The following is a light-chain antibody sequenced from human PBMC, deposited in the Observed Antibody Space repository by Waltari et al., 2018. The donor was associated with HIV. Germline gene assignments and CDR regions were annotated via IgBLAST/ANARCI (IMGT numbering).Light chain of an antibody. CDR2: WAS. Sequence: DIVMTQSPDALAVSLGEWAIINCTSSQSVLYKCNNKNYLVWYQQKQGQSPTVLISWASTRESGVPDRFSGSGSGTHFSLAISGLQAEDVAVYYCQQYYSIPITFGQGTRPDIK. J-gene: IGKJ5*01. CDR1: QSVLYKCNNKNY. CDR3: QQYYSIPIT. V-gene: IGKV4-1*01.